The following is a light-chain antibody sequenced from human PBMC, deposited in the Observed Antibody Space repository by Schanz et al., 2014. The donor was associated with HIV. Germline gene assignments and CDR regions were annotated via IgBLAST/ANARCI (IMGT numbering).Light chain of an antibody. CDR3: AAWDDSLSGVV. J-gene: IGLJ2*01. CDR2: GNS. CDR1: NSNIGSNS. Sequence: QSVLTQPPSASGTPGQRVTISCSGSNSNIGSNSVNWYQQLPGTAPKLLLYGNSQRPSGVPDRFSGSKSGTSASLAISGLRSEDEADYYCAAWDDSLSGVVFGGGTKLTVL. V-gene: IGLV1-47*01.